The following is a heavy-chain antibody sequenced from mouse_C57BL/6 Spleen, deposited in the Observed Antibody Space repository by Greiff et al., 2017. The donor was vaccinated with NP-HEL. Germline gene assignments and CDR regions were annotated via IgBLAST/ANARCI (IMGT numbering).Heavy chain of an antibody. D-gene: IGHD2-3*01. J-gene: IGHJ1*03. CDR3: ARNGYYPYWYFDV. CDR1: GYTFPSYD. Sequence: LQESGPELVKPGASVKLSCKASGYTFPSYDINWVKQRPGQGLEWIGWIYPRDGSTKYNEKFKGKATLTVDTSSSTAYMELHSLTSEDSAVYFCARNGYYPYWYFDVWGTGTTVTVSS. V-gene: IGHV1-85*01. CDR2: IYPRDGST.